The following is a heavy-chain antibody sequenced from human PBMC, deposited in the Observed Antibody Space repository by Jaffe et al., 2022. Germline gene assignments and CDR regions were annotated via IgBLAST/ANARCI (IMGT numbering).Heavy chain of an antibody. V-gene: IGHV4-38-2*02. CDR3: AREGYAAKSYHDY. J-gene: IGHJ4*02. D-gene: IGHD3-16*01. CDR2: IYHSGNT. CDR1: GYSISSGYY. Sequence: QVQLQESGPGLVKPSETLSLTCAVSGYSISSGYYWVWIRQFPGKGLEWIGAIYHSGNTFYNPSLKSRVTMSVDTSKNHFSLRLISVTAADTAVYYCAREGYAAKSYHDYWGQGTLVTVSS.